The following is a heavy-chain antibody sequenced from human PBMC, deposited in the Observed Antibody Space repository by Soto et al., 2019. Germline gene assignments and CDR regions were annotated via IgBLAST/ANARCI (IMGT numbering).Heavy chain of an antibody. CDR1: GYTFTSYD. CDR3: ARAYRRNSDTFDI. Sequence: ASVKVSCKASGYTFTSYDINWVRQATGQGLEWMGWMNPNSGNTGYAQKFQGRVAMTRNTSISTAYMELSSLRSEDTAVYYCARAYRRNSDTFDIWGQGTMVTVSS. CDR2: MNPNSGNT. D-gene: IGHD4-4*01. J-gene: IGHJ3*02. V-gene: IGHV1-8*01.